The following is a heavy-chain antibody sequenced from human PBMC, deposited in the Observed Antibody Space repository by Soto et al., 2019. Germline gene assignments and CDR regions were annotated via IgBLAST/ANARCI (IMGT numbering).Heavy chain of an antibody. V-gene: IGHV3-33*01. D-gene: IGHD2-15*01. CDR1: GFTFSSYG. J-gene: IGHJ6*02. CDR2: IWYDGSNK. Sequence: QVQLVESGGGVVQPGRSLRLSCAASGFTFSSYGMHWVRQAPGKGLEWVAVIWYDGSNKYYADSVKGRFTIARDNSKNTLYLQMSSLRAEDTAGYYCASEYCSGGSCDYYGMDVWGQGTTVTGSS. CDR3: ASEYCSGGSCDYYGMDV.